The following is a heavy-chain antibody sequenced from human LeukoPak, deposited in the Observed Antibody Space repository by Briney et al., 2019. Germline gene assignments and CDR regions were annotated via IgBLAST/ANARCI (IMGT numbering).Heavy chain of an antibody. CDR3: ARPYYYGSGVSSYYFDY. Sequence: PSETLTLTCTVSGGSISSYYWSWIRQPPGKGLEWIGYIYYSGSTNYNPSLKSRVTISVDTSKNQFSLKLSSVTAADTAVYYCARPYYYGSGVSSYYFDYWGQGTLVTVSS. CDR1: GGSISSYY. V-gene: IGHV4-59*08. D-gene: IGHD3-10*01. J-gene: IGHJ4*02. CDR2: IYYSGST.